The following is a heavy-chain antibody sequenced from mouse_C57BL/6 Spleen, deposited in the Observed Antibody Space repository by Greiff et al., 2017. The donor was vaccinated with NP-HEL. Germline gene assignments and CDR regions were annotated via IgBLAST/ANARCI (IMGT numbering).Heavy chain of an antibody. CDR2: IYPGSGST. CDR1: GYTFTSYW. CDR3: ARRCWYPYYFDY. D-gene: IGHD1-1*02. J-gene: IGHJ2*01. Sequence: VQLQQSGAELVKPGASVKMSCKASGYTFTSYWITWVKQRPGQGLEWIGDIYPGSGSTNYNEKFKSKATLTVDTSSSTAYMQLSSLTSEDSAVYYCARRCWYPYYFDYWGQGTTLTVSS. V-gene: IGHV1-55*01.